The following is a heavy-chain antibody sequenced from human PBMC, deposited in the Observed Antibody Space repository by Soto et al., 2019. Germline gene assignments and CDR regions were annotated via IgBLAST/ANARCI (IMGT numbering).Heavy chain of an antibody. CDR1: GFTFGDYA. CDR2: IRSKAYGGTT. CDR3: TRDPFASSDYGDYGVGPDAYAHRSSGFDY. D-gene: IGHD4-17*01. Sequence: GGSLRLSCTASGFTFGDYAMSWFRQAPGKGLEWVGFIRSKAYGGTTEYAASVKGRFTISRDDSKSIAYLQMNSLKTEDTAVYYCTRDPFASSDYGDYGVGPDAYAHRSSGFDYWSQGTLVTVSS. V-gene: IGHV3-49*03. J-gene: IGHJ4*02.